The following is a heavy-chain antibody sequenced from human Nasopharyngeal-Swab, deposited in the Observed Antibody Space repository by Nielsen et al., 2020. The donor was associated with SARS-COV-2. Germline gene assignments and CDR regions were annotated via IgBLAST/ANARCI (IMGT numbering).Heavy chain of an antibody. Sequence: GESLKISCAASGFTFSSYWMHWVRQAPGKGLVWVSRINSDGSSTRYADSVKGRFTISRDNSKNTLYLQMNSLRAEDTAVYYCVVGDDEGGYYFDYWGQGTLVTVSS. CDR1: GFTFSSYW. D-gene: IGHD2-21*02. CDR3: VVGDDEGGYYFDY. V-gene: IGHV3-74*01. CDR2: INSDGSST. J-gene: IGHJ4*02.